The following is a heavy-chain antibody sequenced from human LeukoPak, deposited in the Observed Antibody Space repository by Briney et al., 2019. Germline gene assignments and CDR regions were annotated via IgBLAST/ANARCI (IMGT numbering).Heavy chain of an antibody. D-gene: IGHD3-22*01. Sequence: GGSLRLSCAASGXTFSNYGMNWVRQAPGKGLEWVSSISGSSTYIDYADSVKGRFTISRDNAKNALYLQMDSPRAEDTAVYYCARDHSSGRYFDFWGQGTLVTVSS. CDR2: ISGSSTYI. J-gene: IGHJ4*02. CDR1: GXTFSNYG. CDR3: ARDHSSGRYFDF. V-gene: IGHV3-21*01.